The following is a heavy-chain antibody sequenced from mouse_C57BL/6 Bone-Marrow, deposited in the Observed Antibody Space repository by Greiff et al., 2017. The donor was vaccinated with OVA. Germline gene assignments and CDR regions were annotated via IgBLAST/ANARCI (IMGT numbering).Heavy chain of an antibody. CDR3: ARHKRGLVASFDY. D-gene: IGHD1-1*01. V-gene: IGHV5-6*01. CDR2: ISSGGSYT. J-gene: IGHJ2*01. Sequence: EVQVVESGGDLVKPGGSLKLSCAASGFTFSSYGMSWVRQTPDKRLEWVATISSGGSYTYYPDSVKGRFTISRDNAKNTLYLQMSSLKSEDTAMYYCARHKRGLVASFDYWGQGTTLTVSS. CDR1: GFTFSSYG.